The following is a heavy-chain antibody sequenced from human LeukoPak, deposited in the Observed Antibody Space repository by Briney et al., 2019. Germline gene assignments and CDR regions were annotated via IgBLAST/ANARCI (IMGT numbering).Heavy chain of an antibody. CDR3: AKDGAAAGTDYFDY. Sequence: PGGSLRLSCAASGFTFDDYAMHWVRQAPGKGLEWVSGISWNSGSIGYADSVKGRFTISRDNAKNSLYLQMNSLRAEDTALYYCAKDGAAAGTDYFDYWGQGTLVTVSS. CDR1: GFTFDDYA. V-gene: IGHV3-9*01. CDR2: ISWNSGSI. D-gene: IGHD6-13*01. J-gene: IGHJ4*02.